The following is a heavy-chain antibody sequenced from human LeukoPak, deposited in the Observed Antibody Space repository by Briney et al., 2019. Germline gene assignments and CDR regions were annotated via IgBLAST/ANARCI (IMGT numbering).Heavy chain of an antibody. D-gene: IGHD6-13*01. CDR1: GFTFTSYV. V-gene: IGHV3-30*03. J-gene: IGHJ5*02. Sequence: GGSLRLSCAASGFTFTSYVMHWVRQAPGKGLQWVALISYDGSNKYYADSVKGRFTISRDNSKNTLYLQMNSLRAEDTAVYYCARPRGAAAGTFGFDPWGQGTLVTVSS. CDR3: ARPRGAAAGTFGFDP. CDR2: ISYDGSNK.